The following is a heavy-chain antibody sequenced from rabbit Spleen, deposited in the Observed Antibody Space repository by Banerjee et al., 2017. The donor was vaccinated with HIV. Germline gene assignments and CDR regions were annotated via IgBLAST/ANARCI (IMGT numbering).Heavy chain of an antibody. CDR1: GFDFSRGYD. D-gene: IGHD8-1*01. V-gene: IGHV1S40*01. J-gene: IGHJ6*01. CDR2: IYTGNVKT. Sequence: QQLVESGGGLVKPGASLTLTCTASGFDFSRGYDMCWVRQAPGKGLEWIGCIYTGNVKTYYASWAKGRFTISKTSSTTVTLQLNSLTAADTATYFCARDVGGSALQAMDLWGQGTLVTVS. CDR3: ARDVGGSALQAMDL.